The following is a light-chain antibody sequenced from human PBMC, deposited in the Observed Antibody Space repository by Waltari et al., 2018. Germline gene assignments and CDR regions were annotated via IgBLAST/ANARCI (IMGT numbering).Light chain of an antibody. Sequence: IQMTQSPSSLSASVGDRVTITCQASQDISNYLNWYQQKPGKAPKLLIYDASNLETGVPSRFSGSGSGTDFTFTISSLQPEDIATYYCQQYDNLLATFGQGTKVEIK. V-gene: IGKV1-33*01. CDR2: DAS. J-gene: IGKJ1*01. CDR1: QDISNY. CDR3: QQYDNLLAT.